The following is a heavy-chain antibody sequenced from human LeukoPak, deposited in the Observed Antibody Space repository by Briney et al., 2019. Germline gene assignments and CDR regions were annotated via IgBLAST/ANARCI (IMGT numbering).Heavy chain of an antibody. D-gene: IGHD5-18*01. CDR2: ISGSGDST. J-gene: IGHJ3*02. CDR1: GFTFSNSG. CDR3: AKVESGYSYVTDAFDI. V-gene: IGHV3-23*01. Sequence: GGSLRLSCAASGFTFSNSGMNWVRQAPGKGLEWVSTISGSGDSTYYADSVKGRFTISRDNSKNTLYLQMNSLRAEDTAVYYCAKVESGYSYVTDAFDIWGQGTMVTVSS.